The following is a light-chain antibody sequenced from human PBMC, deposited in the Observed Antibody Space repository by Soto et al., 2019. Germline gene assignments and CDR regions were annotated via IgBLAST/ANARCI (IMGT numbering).Light chain of an antibody. J-gene: IGKJ3*01. CDR3: QKYRNWTRT. CDR1: QSVSSN. V-gene: IGKV3-15*01. Sequence: EVDMTQSQAPRSVSAGGTPWLSCRASQSVSSNLAWYQQKPGQAPRLLIYGASTRATGVPARFSGSGSGTDLTITYICRHAEPAEAYYCQKYRNWTRTFGPGTKVDIK. CDR2: GAS.